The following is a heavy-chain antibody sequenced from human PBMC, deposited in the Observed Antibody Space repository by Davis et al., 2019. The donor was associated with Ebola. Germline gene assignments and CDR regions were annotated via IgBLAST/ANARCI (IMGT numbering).Heavy chain of an antibody. Sequence: MPSETLSLTCTVSGGSISSSSYYWVWIRQPPGKGLDWIGSIYYSVSTYYNPSLKSRVTISVDTSKNQFSLKLSSVTAADTAVYYCARQTKRWLLDYWGQGTLVTVSS. CDR2: IYYSVST. D-gene: IGHD5-24*01. V-gene: IGHV4-39*01. CDR1: GGSISSSSYY. J-gene: IGHJ4*02. CDR3: ARQTKRWLLDY.